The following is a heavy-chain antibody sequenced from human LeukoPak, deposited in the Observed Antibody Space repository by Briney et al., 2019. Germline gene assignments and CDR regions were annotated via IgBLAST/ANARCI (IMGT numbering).Heavy chain of an antibody. J-gene: IGHJ4*02. CDR2: ISDSGDTT. CDR1: GFAFSSQA. CDR3: AKDARRSDGWYFFDH. V-gene: IGHV3-23*01. Sequence: GGSLRLSCAASGFAFSSQAMGWVRQAPGKGQEWVSVISDSGDTTYYADSVKGRFTISRDNSKNTLYLQMNSLRAEDTAIYYCAKDARRSDGWYFFDHWGQGALVTVPS. D-gene: IGHD6-19*01.